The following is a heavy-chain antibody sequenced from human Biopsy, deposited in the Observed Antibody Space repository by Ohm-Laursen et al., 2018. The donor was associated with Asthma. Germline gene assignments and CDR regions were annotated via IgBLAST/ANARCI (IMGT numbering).Heavy chain of an antibody. CDR1: GFTFSSFA. CDR3: AREKVIESRGFQNWFDP. CDR2: ITGGGANT. Sequence: SLRLSCAASGFTFSSFAMTWVRQAPGKGLEWVSAITGGGANTYYADSAKGRFTISRDNSKNRLYLEMASLRAEDTAVYYCAREKVIESRGFQNWFDPWGQGTLVHVSS. V-gene: IGHV3-23*01. D-gene: IGHD3-16*02. J-gene: IGHJ5*02.